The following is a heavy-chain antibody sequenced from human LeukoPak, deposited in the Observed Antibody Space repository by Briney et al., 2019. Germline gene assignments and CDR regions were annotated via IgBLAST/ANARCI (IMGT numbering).Heavy chain of an antibody. V-gene: IGHV3-53*01. D-gene: IGHD4-17*01. CDR1: GFTVSIHY. CDR3: ARLETTVTKRFGWFDP. J-gene: IGHJ5*02. CDR2: IYSGGST. Sequence: LGGSLRLSCAACGFTVSIHYMRGARPAPGKGLEGVSVIYSGGSTYYPDSVKGRFTISRDNSKTTLYLQMNSLRAEDTAVYYCARLETTVTKRFGWFDPWGQGTLVTVSS.